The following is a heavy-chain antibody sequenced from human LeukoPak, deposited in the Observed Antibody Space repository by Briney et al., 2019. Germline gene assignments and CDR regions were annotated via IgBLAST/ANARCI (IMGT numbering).Heavy chain of an antibody. Sequence: GGSLRLSCAASGFTFDDYGMSWVRQAPGKGLEWVSGINWNAGSTGYADSVKGRFIISRDNAKNSLYLQVNSLRAEDSALYYCARNGRRSYVSESSNFNSWGQGTLVAVSS. CDR2: INWNAGST. CDR3: ARNGRRSYVSESSNFNS. CDR1: GFTFDDYG. D-gene: IGHD3-10*01. J-gene: IGHJ4*02. V-gene: IGHV3-20*04.